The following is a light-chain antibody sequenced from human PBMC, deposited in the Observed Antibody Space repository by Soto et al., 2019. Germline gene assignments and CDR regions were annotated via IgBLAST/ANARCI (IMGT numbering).Light chain of an antibody. CDR2: SSN. V-gene: IGLV1-44*01. Sequence: QSVLTQPPSASGTPGQRVTISCSGSSSNIGSNSVNWYQQLPGTAPKLLMYSSNQRPSGVPDRFSGSKSGTSASLAISGLHSEEEADYYCAAWDDSLNGVVFGGGTKLTVL. CDR1: SSNIGSNS. J-gene: IGLJ2*01. CDR3: AAWDDSLNGVV.